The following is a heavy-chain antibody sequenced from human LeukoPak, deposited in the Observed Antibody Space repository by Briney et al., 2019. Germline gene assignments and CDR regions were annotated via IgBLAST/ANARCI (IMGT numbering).Heavy chain of an antibody. Sequence: PSETLSLTCTVSGGSISSGSYYWSWIRQPAGKGLEWIGRIYTSGSTNYNPSLKSRVTISVDTSKNQFSLKLSSVTAADTAVYYCARRMVYATIDYWGQGTLVTVSS. D-gene: IGHD2-8*01. CDR3: ARRMVYATIDY. CDR2: IYTSGST. J-gene: IGHJ4*02. V-gene: IGHV4-61*02. CDR1: GGSISSGSYY.